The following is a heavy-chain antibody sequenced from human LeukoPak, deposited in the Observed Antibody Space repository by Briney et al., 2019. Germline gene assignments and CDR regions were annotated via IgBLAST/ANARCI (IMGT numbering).Heavy chain of an antibody. Sequence: GGSLRLSCEASGFTFSSYGMHWVRQAPGKGLEWVAVIWYDGSNKYYADSVKGRFTISRDNSKNTLYLQMNSLRAEDTAVYYCARIYYDSSGYYNDYWGQGTLVTVSS. CDR3: ARIYYDSSGYYNDY. D-gene: IGHD3-22*01. CDR1: GFTFSSYG. V-gene: IGHV3-33*01. J-gene: IGHJ4*02. CDR2: IWYDGSNK.